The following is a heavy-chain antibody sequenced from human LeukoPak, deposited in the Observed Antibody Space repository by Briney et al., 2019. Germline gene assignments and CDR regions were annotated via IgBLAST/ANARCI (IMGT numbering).Heavy chain of an antibody. CDR3: ARGQIFDY. J-gene: IGHJ4*02. CDR1: GFTFTNYN. V-gene: IGHV3-21*04. Sequence: GGSLRLSCAASGFTFTNYNFYWVRQAPGRGLEWVSSISSTSSYIYYADSVKGRFTISRDNSKNTLYLQMNSLRAEDTAVYYCARGQIFDYWGQGTLVTVSS. CDR2: ISSTSSYI.